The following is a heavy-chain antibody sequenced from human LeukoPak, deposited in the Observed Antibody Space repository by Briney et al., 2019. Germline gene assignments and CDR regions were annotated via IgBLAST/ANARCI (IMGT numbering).Heavy chain of an antibody. V-gene: IGHV3-48*04. CDR3: ATDVVRNYYEVLAFDV. CDR1: GFTFSSYS. CDR2: ISSRGDMI. Sequence: GGSLRLSCAASGFTFSSYSMNWVRQAPGKGLEWVSYISSRGDMIYYADSVKGRFTISRDNAKNSLYLQMSSLRAEDTAVYYCATDVVRNYYEVLAFDVWGQGTTVTVSS. J-gene: IGHJ3*01. D-gene: IGHD3-22*01.